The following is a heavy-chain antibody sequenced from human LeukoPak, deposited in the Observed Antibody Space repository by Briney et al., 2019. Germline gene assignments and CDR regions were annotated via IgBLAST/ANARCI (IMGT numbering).Heavy chain of an antibody. CDR2: ISYDGSNK. J-gene: IGHJ4*02. CDR3: ARELSGWYYFDY. V-gene: IGHV3-30*04. D-gene: IGHD6-19*01. Sequence: GRSLRLSCAASGFTFSSYAMHWVRQAPGKGLERVAVISYDGSNKYYADSVKGRFTISRDNSKNTLFLRMNSLRAEDTAVYYCARELSGWYYFDYWGQGTLVTVSS. CDR1: GFTFSSYA.